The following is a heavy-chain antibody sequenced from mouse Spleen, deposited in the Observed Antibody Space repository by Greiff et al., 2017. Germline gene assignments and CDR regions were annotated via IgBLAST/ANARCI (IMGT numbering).Heavy chain of an antibody. CDR2: ISSGSSTI. Sequence: EVKVEESGGGLVQPGGSRKLSCAASGFTFSSFGMHWVRQAPEKGLEWVAYISSGSSTIYYADTVKGRFTISRDNPKNTLFLQMTSLRSEDTAMYYCARGLRPYFDYWGQGTTLTVSS. J-gene: IGHJ2*01. CDR1: GFTFSSFG. D-gene: IGHD1-2*01. V-gene: IGHV5-17*02. CDR3: ARGLRPYFDY.